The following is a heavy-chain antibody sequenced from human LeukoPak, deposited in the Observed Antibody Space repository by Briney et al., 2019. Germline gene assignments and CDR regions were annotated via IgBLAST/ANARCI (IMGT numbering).Heavy chain of an antibody. Sequence: GGSLRLSCASSAFTFSSYSMIWVRQAPEKGLEWVSSISSSSSYIYYADSVKGRFTISRDNAKNSLYLQMNSLRAEDTAVYYCARFGRDGYKVLLYYFDYWGQGTLVTVSS. J-gene: IGHJ4*02. V-gene: IGHV3-21*01. CDR1: AFTFSSYS. CDR2: ISSSSSYI. D-gene: IGHD5-24*01. CDR3: ARFGRDGYKVLLYYFDY.